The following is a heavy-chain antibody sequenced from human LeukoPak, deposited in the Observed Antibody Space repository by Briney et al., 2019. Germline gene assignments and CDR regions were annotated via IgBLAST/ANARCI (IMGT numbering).Heavy chain of an antibody. CDR3: ARGGGSSSPPNDY. V-gene: IGHV3-30-3*01. CDR2: ISYDGSNK. J-gene: IGHJ4*02. Sequence: GGSLRLSCAASGFTFRSYAMPWVRQAPGKGLEWVAVISYDGSNKYYADSVKGRFTISRDNSKNTLYLQMNSLRAEDTAVYYCARGGGSSSPPNDYWGQGTLVTVSS. D-gene: IGHD6-13*01. CDR1: GFTFRSYA.